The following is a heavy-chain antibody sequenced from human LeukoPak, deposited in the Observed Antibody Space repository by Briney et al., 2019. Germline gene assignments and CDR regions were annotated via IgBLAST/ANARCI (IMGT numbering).Heavy chain of an antibody. CDR3: ARHSDFLWFGESMSYNWFDP. CDR2: IYYSGST. D-gene: IGHD3-10*01. Sequence: SETLSLTCTVPGGSISSYYWSWIRQPPGKGLECIWYIYYSGSTNYNPSLKSRVTISVDTSKNQFSLKLSSVTAADTAVYYCARHSDFLWFGESMSYNWFDPWGQGTLVTVSS. J-gene: IGHJ5*02. V-gene: IGHV4-59*08. CDR1: GGSISSYY.